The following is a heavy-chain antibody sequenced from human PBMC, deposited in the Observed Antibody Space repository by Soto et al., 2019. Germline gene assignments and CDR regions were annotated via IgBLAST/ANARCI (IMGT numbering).Heavy chain of an antibody. Sequence: QVQLVQSGAEVKKPGSSVKVSCKASGGTFSSYAISWVRQAPGHGLEWMGGIIPIFGTANYAQKFQGRVTITADESTRTAYMELSSLRSEDTAVYYWARDRRLPDAPKAYYGMDVWGQGTTVTVSS. CDR1: GGTFSSYA. CDR2: IIPIFGTA. D-gene: IGHD2-2*01. CDR3: ARDRRLPDAPKAYYGMDV. J-gene: IGHJ6*02. V-gene: IGHV1-69*01.